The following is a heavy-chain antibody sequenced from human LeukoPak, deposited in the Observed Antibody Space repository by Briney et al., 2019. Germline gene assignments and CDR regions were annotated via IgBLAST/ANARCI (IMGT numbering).Heavy chain of an antibody. J-gene: IGHJ3*02. CDR2: IYYSGST. D-gene: IGHD3-22*01. CDR1: GGSISSYY. CDR3: ARNEAHYYDSSGFRAFDI. Sequence: PSETLSLTCTVSGGSISSYYWSWIRQPPGKGLEWIGYIYYSGSTNYNPSLKSRVTISVDTSKNQFSLKLSSVTAADTAVYYCARNEAHYYDSSGFRAFDIWGQGTMVTVSS. V-gene: IGHV4-59*01.